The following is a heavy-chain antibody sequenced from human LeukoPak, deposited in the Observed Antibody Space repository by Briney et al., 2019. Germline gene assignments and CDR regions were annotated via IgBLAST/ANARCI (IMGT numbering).Heavy chain of an antibody. CDR3: ARGLHGDYGAY. Sequence: GGSLRLSCAASGFTFSSCAMSWVRQAPGKGLEWVSVIYSGGSTYYADSVKGRFTISRDNSRNTLYLQMNSLRAEDTAVYYCARGLHGDYGAYWGQGTLVTVSS. D-gene: IGHD4-17*01. CDR2: IYSGGST. CDR1: GFTFSSCA. J-gene: IGHJ4*02. V-gene: IGHV3-53*01.